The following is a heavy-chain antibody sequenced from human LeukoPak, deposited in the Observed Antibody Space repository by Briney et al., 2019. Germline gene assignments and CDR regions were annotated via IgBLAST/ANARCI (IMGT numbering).Heavy chain of an antibody. CDR2: INYSGSTT. CDR3: ARGGYDFHDY. Sequence: PSETLSLTCAVYGGSFSGYHWSWIRQPPGKGLEWIGEINYSGSTTNYNPSLKSRVTISVDTSKNQLSLKLSSVTAADTAVYYCARGGYDFHDYWGQGTLVTVSS. D-gene: IGHD3-3*01. V-gene: IGHV4-34*01. J-gene: IGHJ4*02. CDR1: GGSFSGYH.